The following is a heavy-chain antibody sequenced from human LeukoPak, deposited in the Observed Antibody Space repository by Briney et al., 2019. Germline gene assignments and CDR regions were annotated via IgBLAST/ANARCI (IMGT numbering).Heavy chain of an antibody. D-gene: IGHD2-2*01. J-gene: IGHJ5*02. CDR1: GGSISGTSYY. CDR3: VLMPRS. V-gene: IGHV4-39*02. CDR2: FYPSGNT. Sequence: PSETLSLTCSVSGGSISGTSYYWGWVRQPPGKGLEWIWSFYPSGNTYYNPSLQSRVTISVDASKSHFSLSLSSVTAADTAVYYCVLMPRSWGQGTLVTVSS.